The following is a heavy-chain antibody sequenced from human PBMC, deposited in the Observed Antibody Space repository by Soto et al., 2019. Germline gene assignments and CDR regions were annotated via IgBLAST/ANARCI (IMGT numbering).Heavy chain of an antibody. CDR1: GESISSSSYY. V-gene: IGHV4-39*01. CDR2: IYYSGRT. D-gene: IGHD2-21*02. CDR3: ARQRTTVVTQAYFDH. Sequence: SATLSLTCIVSGESISSSSYYWGWIRQPPGKGLELIGSIYYSGRTYYNPSFKSRVTISIDTSKNQFSLKLSSVTATDTAVYYCARQRTTVVTQAYFDHWGQGALVTVSS. J-gene: IGHJ4*02.